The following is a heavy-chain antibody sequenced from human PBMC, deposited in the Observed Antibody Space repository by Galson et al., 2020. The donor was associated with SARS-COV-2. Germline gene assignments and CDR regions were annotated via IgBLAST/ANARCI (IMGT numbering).Heavy chain of an antibody. D-gene: IGHD6-19*01. CDR3: ARDQIAVAGTIYYYGMDV. CDR1: GFTFSDYY. V-gene: IGHV3-11*01. Sequence: GSLRLSCAASGFTFSDYYMSWIRQAPGKGLEWVSYISSSGSTIYYADSVKGRFTISRDNAKNSLYLQMNSLRAEDTAVYYCARDQIAVAGTIYYYGMDVWGQGTTVTVSS. CDR2: ISSSGSTI. J-gene: IGHJ6*02.